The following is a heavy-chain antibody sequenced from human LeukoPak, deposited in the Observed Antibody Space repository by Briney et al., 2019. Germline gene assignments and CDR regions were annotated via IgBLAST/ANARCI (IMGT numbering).Heavy chain of an antibody. V-gene: IGHV4-34*01. D-gene: IGHD3-10*01. J-gene: IGHJ6*02. CDR1: GGSFSGYY. CDR3: ARGGREKRFSVDRGVTSSYYGMDV. Sequence: SETLSLTCAVYGGSFSGYYWSWIRQPPGKGLEWIVEINHSGSTNYNPSLKSRVTISVDTSKNQLSLKLSSVTAADTAVYYCARGGREKRFSVDRGVTSSYYGMDVWGQGTTVTVSS. CDR2: INHSGST.